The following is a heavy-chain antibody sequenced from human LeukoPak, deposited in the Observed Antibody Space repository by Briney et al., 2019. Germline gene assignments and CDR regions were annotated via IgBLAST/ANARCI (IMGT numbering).Heavy chain of an antibody. D-gene: IGHD3-10*01. J-gene: IGHJ4*02. CDR2: LTGSGGTT. Sequence: GGSLRLSCAASGFTFSSYTMSWVRQAPGKGLEWVSALTGSGGTTYYADSVKGRFTISRDNSKNTLYLQMNSLRAEDTAVYYCAKDWGSGPYFFDYWGQGTLVTVSS. V-gene: IGHV3-23*01. CDR1: GFTFSSYT. CDR3: AKDWGSGPYFFDY.